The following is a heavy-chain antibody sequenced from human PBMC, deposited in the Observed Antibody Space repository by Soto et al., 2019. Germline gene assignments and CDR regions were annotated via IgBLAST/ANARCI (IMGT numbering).Heavy chain of an antibody. CDR3: AKVLKTYYDILTGYYPLDY. D-gene: IGHD3-9*01. CDR2: ISYDGSNK. V-gene: IGHV3-30*18. J-gene: IGHJ4*02. Sequence: GGSLRLSCAASGFTFSSYGMHWVRQAPGKGLEWVAVISYDGSNKYYADSVKGRFTISRDNSKNTLYLQMNSLRAEDTAVYYCAKVLKTYYDILTGYYPLDYWGQGTLVTVSS. CDR1: GFTFSSYG.